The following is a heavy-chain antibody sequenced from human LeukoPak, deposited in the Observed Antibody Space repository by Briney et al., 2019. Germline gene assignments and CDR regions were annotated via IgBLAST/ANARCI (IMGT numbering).Heavy chain of an antibody. CDR2: IRYEGNEK. CDR3: VQERDRRGYFDY. J-gene: IGHJ4*02. D-gene: IGHD2-15*01. Sequence: PGGPLSLSCAASGFTFTSNAMHWFRQAPGKGLEWVTFIRYEGNEKYYADYVKGRFTNSRDNSQNELYLQMNSLKVEDTAVYYCVQERDRRGYFDYWGQGTLVTVSS. CDR1: GFTFTSNA. V-gene: IGHV3-30*02.